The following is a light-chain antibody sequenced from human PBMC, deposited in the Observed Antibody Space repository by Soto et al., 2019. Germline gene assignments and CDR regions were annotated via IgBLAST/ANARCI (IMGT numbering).Light chain of an antibody. CDR3: QTWGTGSWV. CDR2: LNSDGSH. CDR1: SGHNTYA. J-gene: IGLJ3*02. Sequence: QSVLTQSPSASASLGASVKLTYTLSSGHNTYAIAWHQQQPEKGPRYLMKLNSDGSHSKGDGIPDRFSGSSSGAERYLTISRLQSEDEADYYCQTWGTGSWVFGGGTKVTVL. V-gene: IGLV4-69*01.